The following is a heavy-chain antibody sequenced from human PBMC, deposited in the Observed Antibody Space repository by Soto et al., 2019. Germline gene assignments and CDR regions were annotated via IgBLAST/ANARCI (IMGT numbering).Heavy chain of an antibody. CDR3: ATGLLWFGETGY. J-gene: IGHJ4*02. CDR1: GYTLTELS. CDR2: FDPEDGET. D-gene: IGHD3-10*01. Sequence: QVQLVQSGAEVKKPGASVKVSCKVSGYTLTELSMHWVRQAPGKGLEWMGGFDPEDGETIYAQKLHGRGTMTEDTSTDTAYMELSSLRSEDTAVYYCATGLLWFGETGYWGQGTLVTVSS. V-gene: IGHV1-24*01.